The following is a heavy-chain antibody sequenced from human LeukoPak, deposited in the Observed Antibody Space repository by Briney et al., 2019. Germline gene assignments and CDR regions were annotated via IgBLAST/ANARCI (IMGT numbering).Heavy chain of an antibody. J-gene: IGHJ4*02. Sequence: GGSLRLSCAASGFTFSSYSMNWVRQAPGKGLEWVSYISSSSSTIYYADSVKGRFTISRDNAKNSLYLQMNSLRAEDTAVYYCARGLGVLTGYYTLGYFDYWGQGTLVTVSS. CDR1: GFTFSSYS. CDR2: ISSSSSTI. V-gene: IGHV3-48*04. CDR3: ARGLGVLTGYYTLGYFDY. D-gene: IGHD3-9*01.